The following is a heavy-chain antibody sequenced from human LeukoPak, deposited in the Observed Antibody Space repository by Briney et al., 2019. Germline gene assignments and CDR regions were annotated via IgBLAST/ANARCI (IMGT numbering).Heavy chain of an antibody. CDR2: ISGSGGST. V-gene: IGHV3-23*01. CDR1: GFTFSSYG. Sequence: PGGSLRLSCAASGFTFSSYGMSWVRQAPGKGLEWVSAISGSGGSTYYADSVKGRFTISRDNSKNTLYLQMNSLRAEDTAVYYCAKDESSGSYYPDYWGQGTLVTVSS. J-gene: IGHJ4*02. D-gene: IGHD3-10*01. CDR3: AKDESSGSYYPDY.